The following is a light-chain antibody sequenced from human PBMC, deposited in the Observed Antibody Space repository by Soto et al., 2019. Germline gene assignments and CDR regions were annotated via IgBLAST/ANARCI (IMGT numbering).Light chain of an antibody. CDR1: QVISSW. Sequence: IPMTQSPSSVSASVGDSVTITCRASQVISSWLAWYQVKPGKAPKLLIYGASNRESGVPSRFSGSESGTLFTLTINSLQPEDFATYYCQQASSFPLTFGGGTTVEI. CDR3: QQASSFPLT. CDR2: GAS. J-gene: IGKJ4*01. V-gene: IGKV1-12*01.